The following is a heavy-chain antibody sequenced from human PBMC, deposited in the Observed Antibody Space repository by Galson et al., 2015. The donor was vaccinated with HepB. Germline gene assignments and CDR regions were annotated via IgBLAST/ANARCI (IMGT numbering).Heavy chain of an antibody. Sequence: SLRLSCAASGFTFSSYSMNWVRQAPGKGLEWVSSISSSSSYIYYADSVKGRFTISRDNAKNSLYLQMNSLRAVDTAVYYCARAPGPNCSSTSCSKAPNWYFDLWGRGTLVTVSS. D-gene: IGHD2-2*01. CDR3: ARAPGPNCSSTSCSKAPNWYFDL. V-gene: IGHV3-21*01. CDR2: ISSSSSYI. J-gene: IGHJ2*01. CDR1: GFTFSSYS.